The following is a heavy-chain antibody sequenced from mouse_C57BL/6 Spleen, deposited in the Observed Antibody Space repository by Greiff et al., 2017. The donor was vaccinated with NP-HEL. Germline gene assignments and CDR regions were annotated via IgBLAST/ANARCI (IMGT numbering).Heavy chain of an antibody. V-gene: IGHV2-6-1*01. CDR1: GFSLTSYG. D-gene: IGHD2-4*01. Sequence: VQLVESGPGLVAPSQSLSITCTVSGFSLTSYGVHWVRQPPGKGLEWLVVIWSDGSTTYNSAPKSRLSISKDNSKSQVFLKMNSLQTDDTAMYYCARHADYDYGDGGWFADWGQGTLVTVSA. J-gene: IGHJ3*01. CDR2: IWSDGST. CDR3: ARHADYDYGDGGWFAD.